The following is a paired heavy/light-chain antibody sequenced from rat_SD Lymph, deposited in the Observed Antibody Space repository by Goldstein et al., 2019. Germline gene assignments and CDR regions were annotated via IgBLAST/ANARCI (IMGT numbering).Light chain of an antibody. CDR2: GTT. J-gene: IGKJ1*01. V-gene: IGKV12S16*01. Sequence: DIQMTQSPASLSASLEEIVTITCQASQNIGNWLAWYQQKPGKSPQLLIYGTTSLADGVPSRFSGSRSGTQYSLKISRLQVEDIGIYYCQQASSTPWTFGGGTKLELK. CDR3: QQASSTPWT. CDR1: QNIGNW.
Heavy chain of an antibody. V-gene: IGHV1-32*01. Sequence: QVQLQQSGAELVKPGSSVKMSCKASGYTFTSYYIYWIKQRPGQGLEWIGRIGPGSGDTNYNEKFKGKATFTVDKSSSTAYMQLSSLTPEDTAVYYCARGPATRGWFAYWGQGTLVTVSS. D-gene: IGHD1-4*01. J-gene: IGHJ3*01. CDR3: ARGPATRGWFAY. CDR2: IGPGSGDT. CDR1: GYTFTSYY.